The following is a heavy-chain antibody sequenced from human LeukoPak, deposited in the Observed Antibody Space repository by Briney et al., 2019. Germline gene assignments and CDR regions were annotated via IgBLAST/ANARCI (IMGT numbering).Heavy chain of an antibody. CDR3: ARDRWGIVENGYDYFYYDMDV. CDR1: GGSFGTSG. D-gene: IGHD3-16*01. CDR2: VIPIYGTP. V-gene: IGHV1-69*05. J-gene: IGHJ6*02. Sequence: SVKVSCKASGGSFGTSGFSWVRQAPGQGLEWMGGVIPIYGTPSYAQKFQGRVTITTDESTSTAYMELSSLRSEDTAVYYCARDRWGIVENGYDYFYYDMDVWGQGTTVTVSS.